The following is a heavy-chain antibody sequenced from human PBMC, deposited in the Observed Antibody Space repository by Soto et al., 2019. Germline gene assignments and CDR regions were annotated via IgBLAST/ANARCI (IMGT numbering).Heavy chain of an antibody. D-gene: IGHD2-15*01. CDR3: ARDTSNCSGCSCYSTWFDP. V-gene: IGHV3-11*01. Sequence: GGSLRLSCAASGFTFSDYYMSWIRQAPGKGLEWVSYISSSGSTIYYADSVKGRFTISRDNAKNSLYLQMNSLRAEDTAVYYCARDTSNCSGCSCYSTWFDPWGQGTLVTVSS. CDR1: GFTFSDYY. CDR2: ISSSGSTI. J-gene: IGHJ5*02.